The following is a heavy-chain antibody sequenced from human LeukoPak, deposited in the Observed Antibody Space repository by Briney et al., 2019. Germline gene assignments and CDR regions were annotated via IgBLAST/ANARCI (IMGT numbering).Heavy chain of an antibody. CDR2: INPDSGDT. J-gene: IGHJ3*02. Sequence: GPSVKVSCEASGYTFTAYYIHWVRQAPGQGLEWMGWINPDSGDTNYAQKFQGGVTMTRDTSISTAYMELNRLRSDDTAVYYCARESGAFDIWGQGTMVTVSS. V-gene: IGHV1-2*02. CDR3: ARESGAFDI. CDR1: GYTFTAYY.